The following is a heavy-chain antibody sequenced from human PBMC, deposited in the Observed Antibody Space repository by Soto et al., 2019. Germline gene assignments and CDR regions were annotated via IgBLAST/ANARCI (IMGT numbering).Heavy chain of an antibody. Sequence: GASVKVSCKASGYTFTSYGISGLRQAPGQGLEWMGWISAYNGNTNYAQKLQGRVTMTTDTSTSTAYMELRSLRSDDTAVYYCARDGYYYGSGSYSTSGPWRQGTLVPVSS. V-gene: IGHV1-18*01. D-gene: IGHD3-10*01. CDR3: ARDGYYYGSGSYSTSGP. CDR2: ISAYNGNT. CDR1: GYTFTSYG. J-gene: IGHJ5*02.